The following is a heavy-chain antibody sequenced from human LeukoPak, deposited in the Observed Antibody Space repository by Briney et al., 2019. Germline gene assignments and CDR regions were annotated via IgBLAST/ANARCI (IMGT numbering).Heavy chain of an antibody. D-gene: IGHD5-18*01. Sequence: GGSLRLSCAASGFTFSSYGMHWVRQAPGKGLEWVAVIWYDGSNKYYADSVKGRFTISRDNSKSTLYLQMNSLRAEDTAVYYCAKDHTGYSYGYGHLGYWGQGTLVTVSS. CDR1: GFTFSSYG. CDR3: AKDHTGYSYGYGHLGY. V-gene: IGHV3-33*06. CDR2: IWYDGSNK. J-gene: IGHJ4*02.